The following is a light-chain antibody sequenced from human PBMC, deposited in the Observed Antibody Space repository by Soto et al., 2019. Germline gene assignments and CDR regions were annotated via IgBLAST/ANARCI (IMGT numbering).Light chain of an antibody. CDR2: RAS. J-gene: IGKJ2*01. Sequence: VMTQSPATLSVSPGERATLSCRASQNVGGSVAWYQQKPGQAPRLLIYRASTRATGIPARFSGSGSGTEFTLTITTLEPEDSAVYFCQQYASSPYTFGQGTKVEIK. V-gene: IGKV3-15*01. CDR3: QQYASSPYT. CDR1: QNVGGS.